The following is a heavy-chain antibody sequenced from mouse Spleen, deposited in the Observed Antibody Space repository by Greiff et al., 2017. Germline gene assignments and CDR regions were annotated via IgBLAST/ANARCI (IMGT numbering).Heavy chain of an antibody. CDR3: ARDYDYDVTWFAY. V-gene: IGHV1-20*01. CDR1: GYSFTGYF. CDR2: INPYNGDT. D-gene: IGHD2-4*01. J-gene: IGHJ3*01. Sequence: DVKLQESGPELVKPGDSVKISCKASGYSFTGYFMNWVMQSHGKSLEWIGRINPYNGDTFYNQKFKGKATLTVDKSSSTAHMELRSLTSEDSAVYYCARDYDYDVTWFAYWGQGTLVTVSA.